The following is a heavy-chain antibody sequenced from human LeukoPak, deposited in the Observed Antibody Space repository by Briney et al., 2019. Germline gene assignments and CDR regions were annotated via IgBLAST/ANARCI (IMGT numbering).Heavy chain of an antibody. J-gene: IGHJ4*02. V-gene: IGHV3-72*01. CDR1: GFTFSGHY. CDR2: IKNKANSYTK. Sequence: PGGSLRLSCAASGFTFSGHYMHWVRQAPGKGLEWVGRIKNKANSYTKEYAASGKGSFTSSKDHSTNSMYLQMNSLKTKDTAVYYCARPPIYDFWSGYYLHWGQGTLVTVSS. CDR3: ARPPIYDFWSGYYLH. D-gene: IGHD3-3*01.